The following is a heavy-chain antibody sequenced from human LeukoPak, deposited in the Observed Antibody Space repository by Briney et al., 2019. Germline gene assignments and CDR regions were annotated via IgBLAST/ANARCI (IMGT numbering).Heavy chain of an antibody. D-gene: IGHD3/OR15-3a*01. V-gene: IGHV1-2*02. CDR3: AREGLSLINFDS. Sequence: ASVKVSCKSSGFPFTAYFIHWVRQAPGQGLEWMGWINPNGGDTNYARKFQGRLALTRDTSISTAYMQLSGLTSDDTALYYCAREGLSLINFDSWGQGTLITVSS. CDR2: INPNGGDT. CDR1: GFPFTAYF. J-gene: IGHJ5*01.